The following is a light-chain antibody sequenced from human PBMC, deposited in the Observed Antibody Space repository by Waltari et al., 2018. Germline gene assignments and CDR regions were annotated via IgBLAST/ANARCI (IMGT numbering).Light chain of an antibody. J-gene: IGLJ7*01. CDR2: ENT. CDR3: GTWDSSLSGAV. V-gene: IGLV1-51*02. Sequence: QSVLTQPPSVSAAPGQRVTISCSGGSSNIGNNYVSWYRQFPGTAPKLLIYENTERPSGMPGLCSGSKSGTSATLDITGLQAGDEADYYCGTWDSSLSGAVFGGGTHLTVL. CDR1: SSNIGNNY.